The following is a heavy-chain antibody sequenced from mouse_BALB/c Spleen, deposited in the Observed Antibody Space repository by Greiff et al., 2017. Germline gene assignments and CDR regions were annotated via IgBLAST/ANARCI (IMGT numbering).Heavy chain of an antibody. J-gene: IGHJ4*01. D-gene: IGHD2-14*01. CDR2: INSNGGST. CDR3: AREGDYYRYDDVGCYAMDY. Sequence: EVKVVESGGGLVQPGGSLKLSCAASGFTFSSYGMSWVRQTPDKRLELVATINSNGGSTYYPDSVKGRFTISRDNAKNTLYLQMSSLKSEDTAMYYCAREGDYYRYDDVGCYAMDYWGQGTSVTVSS. V-gene: IGHV5-6-3*01. CDR1: GFTFSSYG.